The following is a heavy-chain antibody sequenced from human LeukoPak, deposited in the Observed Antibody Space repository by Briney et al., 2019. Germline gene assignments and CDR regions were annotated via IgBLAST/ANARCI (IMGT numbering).Heavy chain of an antibody. V-gene: IGHV3-23*01. CDR2: ISGSGDDT. CDR3: AKGDASPVHLLTGH. J-gene: IGHJ4*02. CDR1: GFTLSSYA. Sequence: PGGSLRLSCAASGFTLSSYAMTWVRQAPRKGLEWVTGISGSGDDTYYADSVKGRFTVSRDNSKNTLYLQMNSLRVEDTAVYYCAKGDASPVHLLTGHWGQGTLVTVSS. D-gene: IGHD3-9*01.